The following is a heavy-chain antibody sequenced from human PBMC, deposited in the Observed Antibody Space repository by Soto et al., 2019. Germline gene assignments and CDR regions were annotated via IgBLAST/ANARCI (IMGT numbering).Heavy chain of an antibody. CDR3: ARDRVGSSWYPTSGWFDP. J-gene: IGHJ5*02. CDR1: GGTFSSYA. V-gene: IGHV1-69*01. CDR2: IIPIFGTA. D-gene: IGHD6-13*01. Sequence: QVQLVQSGAEVKKPGSSVKVSCKASGGTFSSYAISWVRQAPGQGLEWMGGIIPIFGTATYQQKFQGRVTITADESTSTAYMELSSLRSEDTAVYYCARDRVGSSWYPTSGWFDPWGQGTLVTVSS.